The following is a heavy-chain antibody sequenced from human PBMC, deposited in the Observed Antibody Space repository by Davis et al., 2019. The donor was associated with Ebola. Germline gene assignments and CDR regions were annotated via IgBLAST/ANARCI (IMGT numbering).Heavy chain of an antibody. CDR1: GGSVTSYY. Sequence: MPSETLSLTCSVSGGSVTSYYWNWIRQVPGKGLEWIGYVYYSGNAYYNPSLKSRVTISIDTSKNQFSLKLSSVTAADTAVYYCARGYDFWSGYHYYYYGMDVWSQGTTVTVSS. CDR3: ARGYDFWSGYHYYYYGMDV. V-gene: IGHV4-59*02. D-gene: IGHD3-3*01. J-gene: IGHJ6*02. CDR2: VYYSGNA.